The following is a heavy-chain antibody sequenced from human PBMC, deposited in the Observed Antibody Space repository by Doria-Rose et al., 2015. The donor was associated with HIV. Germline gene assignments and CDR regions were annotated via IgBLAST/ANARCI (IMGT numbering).Heavy chain of an antibody. CDR1: GVSLSSPGMG. V-gene: IGHV2-26*01. D-gene: IGHD6-13*01. J-gene: IGHJ4*02. Sequence: ESGPVLVKPTETLTLTCTVSGVSLSSPGMGVSWIRQPPGKALEWLANIFSDDDRSYKTSLNSRLTSSRSTSKSQVVLTMTDMDPVDTATYYCARIKSSRWYHKYYFDFWGQGTLVIVSA. CDR3: ARIKSSRWYHKYYFDF. CDR2: IFSDDDR.